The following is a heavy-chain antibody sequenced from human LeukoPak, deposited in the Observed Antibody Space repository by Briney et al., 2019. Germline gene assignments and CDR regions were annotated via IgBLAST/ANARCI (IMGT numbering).Heavy chain of an antibody. CDR2: IIPIFGTA. CDR3: AIAPREAYYYYYMDV. CDR1: GGTFSSYA. V-gene: IGHV1-69*06. J-gene: IGHJ6*03. D-gene: IGHD2-21*01. Sequence: GASVKVSCKASGGTFSSYAISWVRQAPGQGLEWMGGIIPIFGTANYAQKFQGRVTITADKSTSTAYMELSSLRSEDTAVYYCAIAPREAYYYYYMDVWGKGTTVTVSS.